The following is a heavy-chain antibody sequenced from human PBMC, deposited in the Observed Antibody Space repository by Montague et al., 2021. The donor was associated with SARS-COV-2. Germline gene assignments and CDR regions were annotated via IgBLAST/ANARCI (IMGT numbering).Heavy chain of an antibody. J-gene: IGHJ4*02. CDR2: NYSSGST. V-gene: IGHV4-59*01. CDR1: GGSISSYY. CDR3: ARAVGYGDPFDY. Sequence: SETLSLTCTVSGGSISSYYWNWIRQPPGKGLEWIGYNYSSGSTNYYPSLKSRVTISVDTSKNQFSLKLSSVTAADTAVYYCARAVGYGDPFDYWGQGTLVTVSS. D-gene: IGHD4-17*01.